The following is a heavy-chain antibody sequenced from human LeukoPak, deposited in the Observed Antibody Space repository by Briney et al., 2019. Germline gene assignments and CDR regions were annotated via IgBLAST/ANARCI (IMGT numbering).Heavy chain of an antibody. V-gene: IGHV4-59*01. J-gene: IGHJ4*02. D-gene: IGHD3-16*02. CDR1: GGSISGYY. Sequence: SETLSLTCTVSGGSISGYYWSWIRQPPGQGLEWIGYIYYSGSTNYNPSLKSRVTISVDTSKNHFSLKLSSVTAADTVVYYCARASDYDYVWVSYLIDYWGQGTLVTVSS. CDR3: ARASDYDYVWVSYLIDY. CDR2: IYYSGST.